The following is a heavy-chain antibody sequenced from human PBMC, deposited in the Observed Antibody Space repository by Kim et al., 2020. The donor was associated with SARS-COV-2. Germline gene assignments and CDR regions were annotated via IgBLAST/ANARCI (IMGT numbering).Heavy chain of an antibody. J-gene: IGHJ4*02. CDR1: GYTFTGYY. CDR3: ARGNILTGYYPF. CDR2: INPNSGGT. Sequence: ASVKVSCKASGYTFTGYYMHWVRQAPGQGLEWMGWINPNSGGTNYAQKFQGRVTMTRETSISTAYMELIRLRSDDTSVYYCARGNILTGYYPFWGQGTLVTVSS. V-gene: IGHV1-2*02. D-gene: IGHD3-9*01.